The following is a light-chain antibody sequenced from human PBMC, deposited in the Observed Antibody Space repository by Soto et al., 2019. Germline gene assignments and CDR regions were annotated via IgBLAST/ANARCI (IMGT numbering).Light chain of an antibody. V-gene: IGLV6-57*01. CDR3: QSYDSSNVV. CDR2: EDN. J-gene: IGLJ2*01. CDR1: SGSIASNY. Sequence: NFVLTQPHSVSESPGKTGTISYTRSSGSIASNYVQWYQQRPGSSPTTVIYEDNQRPSGVPDRFSGSIDSSSNSASLTISGLKTEDEADYYCQSYDSSNVVFGGGTKLTVL.